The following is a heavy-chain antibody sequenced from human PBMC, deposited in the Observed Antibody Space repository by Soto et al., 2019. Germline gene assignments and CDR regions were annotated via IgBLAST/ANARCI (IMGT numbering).Heavy chain of an antibody. CDR2: INHSGST. CDR1: GGSFSGYY. CDR3: AREGVVVTATNAFDI. J-gene: IGHJ3*02. V-gene: IGHV4-34*01. D-gene: IGHD2-21*02. Sequence: QVQLQQWGAGLLKPSETLSLTCAVYGGSFSGYYWSWSRQPPGKGREWIGEINHSGSTNYNPSLKSRVTISVDTSKNQFSLKLSSVTAANTAVYYCAREGVVVTATNAFDIWGQGTMVTVSS.